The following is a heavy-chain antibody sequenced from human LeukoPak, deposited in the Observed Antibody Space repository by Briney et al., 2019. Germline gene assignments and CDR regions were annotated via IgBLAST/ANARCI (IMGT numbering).Heavy chain of an antibody. D-gene: IGHD2/OR15-2a*01. V-gene: IGHV1-2*02. CDR3: AREEANSRIHFDY. Sequence: ASVKVSCKASGYTFTGYYIHWVRQAPGQGLEWMGYINPNSGYTNYAQKFHDRVTVTMDTSISTAYMELSRLRSDDTAVYYCAREEANSRIHFDYWGQGTLVTVSS. CDR2: INPNSGYT. CDR1: GYTFTGYY. J-gene: IGHJ4*02.